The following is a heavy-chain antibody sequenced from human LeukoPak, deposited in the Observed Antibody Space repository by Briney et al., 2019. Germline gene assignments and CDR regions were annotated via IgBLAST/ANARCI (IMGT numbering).Heavy chain of an antibody. CDR2: ISGSGGST. V-gene: IGHV3-23*01. D-gene: IGHD6-19*01. Sequence: GGSPRLSCVGSGFTFNRFAMSWVRLAPGKGLEWVSAISGSGGSTYYADSVKGRFTISRDNSKNTLYLQMNSLRAEDTALYYCARDLSSGYGMDVWGQGTTVTVSS. CDR3: ARDLSSGYGMDV. CDR1: GFTFNRFA. J-gene: IGHJ6*02.